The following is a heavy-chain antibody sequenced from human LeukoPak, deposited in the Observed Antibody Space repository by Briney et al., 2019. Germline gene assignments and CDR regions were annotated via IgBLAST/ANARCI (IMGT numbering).Heavy chain of an antibody. V-gene: IGHV3-30*04. J-gene: IGHJ4*02. CDR2: ISYDGSNK. D-gene: IGHD3-9*01. Sequence: PGGSLRLSCAASGFTFSSYAMHWVRQAPGEGLEWVAVISYDGSNKYYADSVKGRFTISRDNSKNTLYLQMNSLRAEDTAVYYCASAPLTYYDILTGYPVDYWGQGTLVTVSS. CDR1: GFTFSSYA. CDR3: ASAPLTYYDILTGYPVDY.